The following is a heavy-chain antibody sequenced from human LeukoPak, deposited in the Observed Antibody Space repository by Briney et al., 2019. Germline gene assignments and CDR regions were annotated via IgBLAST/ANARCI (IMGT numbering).Heavy chain of an antibody. CDR1: GGSISSSSYY. CDR3: ARGLKMGIFGY. D-gene: IGHD5-24*01. CDR2: IYYSGST. J-gene: IGHJ4*02. V-gene: IGHV4-39*07. Sequence: SETLSLTCTVSGGSISSSSYYWGWIRQPPGKGLEWIGSIYYSGSTYYNPSLKSRVTISVDTSKNQFSLKLSSVTAADTAVYYCARGLKMGIFGYWGQGTLVTVSS.